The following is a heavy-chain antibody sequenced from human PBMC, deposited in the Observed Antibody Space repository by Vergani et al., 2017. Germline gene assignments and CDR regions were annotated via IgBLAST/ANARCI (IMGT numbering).Heavy chain of an antibody. Sequence: QLQLQESGPGLVKPSETLSLTCTVSGGSISSSSYYWGWIRQPPGKGLEWIGSIYYSGSTYYNPSLKSRVTISVDTSKNQFSLKLSSVTAADTAVYYCARDWDTAMLDYWGQGTLVTVSS. CDR1: GGSISSSSYY. J-gene: IGHJ4*02. D-gene: IGHD5-18*01. CDR2: IYYSGST. V-gene: IGHV4-39*07. CDR3: ARDWDTAMLDY.